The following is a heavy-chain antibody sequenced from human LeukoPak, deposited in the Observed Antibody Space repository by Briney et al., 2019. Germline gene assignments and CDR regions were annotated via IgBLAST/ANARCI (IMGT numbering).Heavy chain of an antibody. D-gene: IGHD1-26*01. V-gene: IGHV3-66*01. CDR3: TRSPSLGGNYWGFDY. J-gene: IGHJ4*02. Sequence: GGSLRLSCAASGFTVGSNYMNWVRQAPGKGLEWVSVVYSGGSTYYADSVKGRFTVSRDNAKNTLYLQMNSLRAEDTAVYYCTRSPSLGGNYWGFDYWGQGTLVTVSS. CDR1: GFTVGSNY. CDR2: VYSGGST.